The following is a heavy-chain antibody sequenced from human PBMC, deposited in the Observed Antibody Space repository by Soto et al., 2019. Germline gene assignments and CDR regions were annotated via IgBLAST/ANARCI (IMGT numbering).Heavy chain of an antibody. CDR1: GFTFSSYW. V-gene: IGHV3-74*01. D-gene: IGHD5-12*01. J-gene: IGHJ4*02. CDR2: INSDGSST. Sequence: GGSLRLSCAASGFTFSSYWMHWVRQAPGKGLVWVSRINSDGSSTSYADSVKGRFTISRDNAKNTLYLQMNSLRAEDTAVYYCAKDADIVATIFPRKFDYWGQGTLVTVSS. CDR3: AKDADIVATIFPRKFDY.